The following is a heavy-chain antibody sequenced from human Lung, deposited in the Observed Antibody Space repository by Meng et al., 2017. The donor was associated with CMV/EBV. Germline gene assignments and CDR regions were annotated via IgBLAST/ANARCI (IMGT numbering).Heavy chain of an antibody. D-gene: IGHD3-22*01. V-gene: IGHV4-38-2*02. CDR2: IYHSGST. Sequence: GSLRLSCTVSGYSISSGYYWGWVRQPPGKGLEWIGSIYHSGSTYYNPSLKSRVTISVDTSKNQFSLKLSSVTAADTAVYYCASTEDYYDSSGYDYWGQGTLVTVSS. J-gene: IGHJ4*02. CDR1: GYSISSGYY. CDR3: ASTEDYYDSSGYDY.